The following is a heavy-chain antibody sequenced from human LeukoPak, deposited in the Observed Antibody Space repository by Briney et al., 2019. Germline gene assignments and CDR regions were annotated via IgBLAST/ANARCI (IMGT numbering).Heavy chain of an antibody. CDR2: IIPILGIA. CDR3: ARVVKVKDYYYYMDV. D-gene: IGHD3-22*01. J-gene: IGHJ6*03. Sequence: SVKVSCKASGGTFSSYIISWVRQAPGQGIEWIGRIIPILGIANYAQKFQGRVTITADKSTRTAYMELSNLRSEDTAVYYCARVVKVKDYYYYMDVWGKGTTVTVSS. V-gene: IGHV1-69*02. CDR1: GGTFSSYI.